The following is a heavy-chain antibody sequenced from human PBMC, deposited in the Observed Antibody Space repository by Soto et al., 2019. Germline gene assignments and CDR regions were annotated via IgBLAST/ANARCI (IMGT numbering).Heavy chain of an antibody. CDR1: GGFISNNNYY. D-gene: IGHD3-10*01. CDR2: VYYTGST. J-gene: IGHJ4*02. V-gene: IGHV4-39*01. Sequence: QLQLQESGPGLLKPSETLSLSCSVSGGFISNNNYYWGWIRQSPGRGLEWIAGVYYTGSTYYHPSLRRRVAMSVDTSKNQFPRMLTSVSAADTAVYYCASQRYALGSKGLSDYWGQGTLVTVPS. CDR3: ASQRYALGSKGLSDY.